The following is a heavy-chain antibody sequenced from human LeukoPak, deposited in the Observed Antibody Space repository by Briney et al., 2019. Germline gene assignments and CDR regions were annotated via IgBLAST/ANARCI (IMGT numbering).Heavy chain of an antibody. Sequence: GGSLRLSCAASGFTFSSYNMNWVRQAPGKGLEWVSSISSSTNSIYYADSVKGRFTISRDNAKNSLYLQMNSLRVEDTAVYSCARGETARRGALDYWGQGTLVTVSS. D-gene: IGHD6-6*01. V-gene: IGHV3-21*01. J-gene: IGHJ4*02. CDR1: GFTFSSYN. CDR3: ARGETARRGALDY. CDR2: ISSSTNSI.